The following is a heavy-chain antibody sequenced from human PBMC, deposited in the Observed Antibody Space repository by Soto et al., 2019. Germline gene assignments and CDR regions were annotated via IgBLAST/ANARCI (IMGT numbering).Heavy chain of an antibody. V-gene: IGHV3-9*01. CDR2: ISWNSGSI. J-gene: IGHJ4*02. CDR3: AKDRFFGVGNGFDY. D-gene: IGHD3-3*01. Sequence: GGSLRLSCAASGFTFDDYAMHWVRQAPGKGLEWVSGISWNSGSIGYADSVKGRFTISRDNAKNSLYLQMNSLRAEDTALYYCAKDRFFGVGNGFDYWGQGTLVTVSS. CDR1: GFTFDDYA.